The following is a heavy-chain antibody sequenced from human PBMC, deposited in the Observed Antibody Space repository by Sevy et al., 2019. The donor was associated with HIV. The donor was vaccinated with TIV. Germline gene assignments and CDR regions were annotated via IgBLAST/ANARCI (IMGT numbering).Heavy chain of an antibody. CDR3: ARDRRLDLTYYYGSGSYYANWFDP. CDR2: ISAYNGNT. CDR1: GYTFTSYG. Sequence: ASVKVSCKASGYTFTSYGISWVRQAPGQGLEWMGWISAYNGNTNYAQKLQGRVTMTTDTSTSTAYMELRSLRSDDTAVYYCARDRRLDLTYYYGSGSYYANWFDPWGQGTLVTVSS. V-gene: IGHV1-18*01. J-gene: IGHJ5*02. D-gene: IGHD3-10*01.